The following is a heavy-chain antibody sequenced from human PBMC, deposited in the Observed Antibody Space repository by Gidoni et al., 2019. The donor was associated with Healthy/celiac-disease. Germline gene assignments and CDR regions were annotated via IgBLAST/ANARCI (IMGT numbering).Heavy chain of an antibody. Sequence: QVQLQESGPGLVKPSQTLSLTCTVSGGSISSGSYYWSWIRQPAGKGLEWIGRIYTSGSTNYNPSLKSRVTISVDTSKNQFSLKLSSVTAADTAVYYCARSGYYDDYWGQGTLVTVSS. CDR1: GGSISSGSYY. D-gene: IGHD3-22*01. J-gene: IGHJ4*02. CDR2: IYTSGST. CDR3: ARSGYYDDY. V-gene: IGHV4-61*02.